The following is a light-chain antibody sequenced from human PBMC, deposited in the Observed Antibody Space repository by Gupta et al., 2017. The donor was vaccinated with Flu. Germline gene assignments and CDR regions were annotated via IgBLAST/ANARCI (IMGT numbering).Light chain of an antibody. CDR1: LRFVYKNGITL. CDR2: EVS. CDR3: RRGKHPWT. J-gene: IGKJ2*01. Sequence: VTLGHTVSSTCRSSLRFVYKNGITLVHWLQQTPLQPPRRIIYEVSKRDCGVPDRFSGSGSVTDFTLKSSRGEAEDVGVYYCRRGKHPWTFGQGTRLEI. V-gene: IGKV2-30*01.